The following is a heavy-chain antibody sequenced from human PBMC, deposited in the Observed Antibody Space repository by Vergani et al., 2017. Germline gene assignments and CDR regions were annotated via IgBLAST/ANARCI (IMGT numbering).Heavy chain of an antibody. CDR1: GGSISSYY. CDR2: IYTSGST. Sequence: QVQLQESGPGLVKPSETLSLTCTVSGGSISSYYLSWIRQPAGKGLEWIARIYTSGSTNYNPSLKSRVTMSVDTSKNQFSLKLSSVTAADTAVYSCAREFGCRSTSCPGSGWFDPWGQGSRVTVSS. CDR3: AREFGCRSTSCPGSGWFDP. D-gene: IGHD2-2*01. V-gene: IGHV4-4*07. J-gene: IGHJ5*02.